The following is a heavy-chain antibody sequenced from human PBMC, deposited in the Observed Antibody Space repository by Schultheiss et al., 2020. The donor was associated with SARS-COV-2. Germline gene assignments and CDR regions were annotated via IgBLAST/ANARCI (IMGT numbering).Heavy chain of an antibody. Sequence: GESLKISCAASGFTFSSYDMHWVRQATGKGLEWVSAIGTAGDTYYPGSVKGRFTISRDNSKNTLYLQMNSLRAEDTAVYYCAKDFLPVAGNYFDYWGQGTLVTVSS. CDR2: IGTAGDT. J-gene: IGHJ4*02. CDR3: AKDFLPVAGNYFDY. V-gene: IGHV3-13*01. D-gene: IGHD6-19*01. CDR1: GFTFSSYD.